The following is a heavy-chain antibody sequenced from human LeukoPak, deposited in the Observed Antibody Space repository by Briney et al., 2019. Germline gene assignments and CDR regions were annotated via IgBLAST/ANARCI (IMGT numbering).Heavy chain of an antibody. CDR2: ISYDGSNK. CDR3: AREPFSIVVVTATYFQH. Sequence: PGGSLRLSCAASGFTFSSYAMHWVRQAPGKGLEWVAFISYDGSNKYYADSVKGRFTISRDNSKNTLYLQMNSLRAEDTAVYYCAREPFSIVVVTATYFQHWGQGTLVTVSS. J-gene: IGHJ1*01. V-gene: IGHV3-30-3*01. CDR1: GFTFSSYA. D-gene: IGHD2-21*02.